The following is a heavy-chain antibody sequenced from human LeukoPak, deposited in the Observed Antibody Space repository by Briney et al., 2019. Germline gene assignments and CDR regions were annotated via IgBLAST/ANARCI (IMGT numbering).Heavy chain of an antibody. CDR2: MNPNSGNT. CDR1: VYTFTSYD. Sequence: ASVKVSCKASVYTFTSYDINWVRQATGQGLEWMGWMNPNSGNTGYAQKFQGRVTMTRNTSISTAYMELSSLRSEDTAVYYCARDGLWVVVPAAPDAFDIWGQGTMVTVSS. V-gene: IGHV1-8*01. CDR3: ARDGLWVVVPAAPDAFDI. J-gene: IGHJ3*02. D-gene: IGHD2-2*01.